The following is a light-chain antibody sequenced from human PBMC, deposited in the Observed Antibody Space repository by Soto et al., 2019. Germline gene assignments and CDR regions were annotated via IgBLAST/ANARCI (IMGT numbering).Light chain of an antibody. J-gene: IGKJ1*01. CDR1: QTVSSCY. Sequence: EVVLTQSPGTLSLSPGEAATLSCRASQTVSSCYLAWYQQRPGQAPRLLIYGSSSRASDVPDRFSGGGSGTEFTLTISSLEPEAVAVYFCQHYARSPWTFGQGTKLEIK. CDR2: GSS. V-gene: IGKV3-20*01. CDR3: QHYARSPWT.